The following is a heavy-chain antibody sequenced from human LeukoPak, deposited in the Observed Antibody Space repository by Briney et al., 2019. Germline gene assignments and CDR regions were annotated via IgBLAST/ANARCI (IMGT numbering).Heavy chain of an antibody. CDR3: ARGYYGMDV. CDR1: GFTFSNYW. CDR2: INQDGSEK. V-gene: IGHV3-7*03. J-gene: IGHJ6*02. Sequence: GGSLRLSCAASGFTFSNYWMSWVRQAPGKGLEWVANINQDGSEKYYVDSVKGRFTISRDNAKNSLYLQMNSLRAEDTAVYYCARGYYGMDVWGQGTTVTVSS.